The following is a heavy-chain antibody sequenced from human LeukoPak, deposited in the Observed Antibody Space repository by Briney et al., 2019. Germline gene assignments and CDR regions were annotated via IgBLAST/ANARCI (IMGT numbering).Heavy chain of an antibody. J-gene: IGHJ6*02. CDR1: GYTFTTYP. D-gene: IGHD3-3*01. CDR2: IIPIFCTA. V-gene: IGHV1-69*13. Sequence: ASVKVSCKASGYTFTTYPVNWVRQAPGQGLEWMGGIIPIFCTANYAQKFQGRVTITADESTSTAYMELSSLRSEDTAVYYCARDRVTIFGVVHRPDYYYYYGMDVWGQGTTVTVSS. CDR3: ARDRVTIFGVVHRPDYYYYYGMDV.